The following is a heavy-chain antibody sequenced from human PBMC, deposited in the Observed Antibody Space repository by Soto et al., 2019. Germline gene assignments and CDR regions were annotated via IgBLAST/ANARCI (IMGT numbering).Heavy chain of an antibody. D-gene: IGHD4-17*01. CDR1: GFTFSAYA. CDR2: ISSSSSYI. J-gene: IGHJ4*02. Sequence: VGSLRLSCAASGFTFSAYAMSWFRQAPANGLGWVSSISSSSSYIYYADSVKGRFTISRDNAKNSLYLQMKSLRAEDTAVYYCARAETTVMVDYWGQGTLVTVSS. CDR3: ARAETTVMVDY. V-gene: IGHV3-21*01.